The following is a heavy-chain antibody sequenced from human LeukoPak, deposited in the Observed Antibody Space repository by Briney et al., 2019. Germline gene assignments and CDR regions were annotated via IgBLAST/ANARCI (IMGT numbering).Heavy chain of an antibody. D-gene: IGHD1-26*01. J-gene: IGHJ3*02. Sequence: SVKVSCKASGGTFSSYAISWVRQAPGQGLEWMGRIIPIFGTANYAQKFQGRVTITTDESTSTAYMELSSLRSEDTAVYYCARVSHGGSYPHAFDIWGRRTMVTVSS. V-gene: IGHV1-69*05. CDR2: IIPIFGTA. CDR3: ARVSHGGSYPHAFDI. CDR1: GGTFSSYA.